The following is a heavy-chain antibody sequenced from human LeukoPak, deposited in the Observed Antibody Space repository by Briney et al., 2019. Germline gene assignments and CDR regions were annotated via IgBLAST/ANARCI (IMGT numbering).Heavy chain of an antibody. CDR3: ARVTVVGAWYYFDY. Sequence: PSETLSLTCTVSGGSISSSSYYWGWIRQPPGKGLEWIGSIYYSGSTYYNPSLKSRVTISVDTSKNQFSLKLSSVTAADTAVYYCARVTVVGAWYYFDYWGQGTLVTVSS. J-gene: IGHJ4*02. CDR1: GGSISSSSYY. V-gene: IGHV4-39*07. CDR2: IYYSGST. D-gene: IGHD1-26*01.